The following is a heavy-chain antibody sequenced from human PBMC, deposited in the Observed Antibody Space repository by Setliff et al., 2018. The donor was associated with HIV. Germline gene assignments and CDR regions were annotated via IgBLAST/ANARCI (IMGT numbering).Heavy chain of an antibody. V-gene: IGHV1-69*05. D-gene: IGHD2-15*01. CDR3: ARVGSYWTQFDY. J-gene: IGHJ4*01. CDR2: IIPIFGTA. Sequence: ASVKVSCKASGYTFIRYGISWVRQAPGQGLEWMGGIIPIFGTANYAQKFQGRVSMTRNTSISTAYMELSSLRSEDTAVYYCARVGSYWTQFDYWGQGTLVTVS. CDR1: GYTFIRYG.